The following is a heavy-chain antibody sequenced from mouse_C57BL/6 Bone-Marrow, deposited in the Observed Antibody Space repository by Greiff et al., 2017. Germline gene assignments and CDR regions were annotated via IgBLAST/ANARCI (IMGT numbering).Heavy chain of an antibody. Sequence: EVQLVESGGGLVKPGGSLKLSCAASGFTFSDYGMHWVRQAPEKGLEWVAYISSGSSTIYYADTVKGRFTISRDNANNTLFLQMTSLRSEDTAMYYCARAFTGTDAYWGQGTLVTVSA. J-gene: IGHJ3*01. CDR3: ARAFTGTDAY. CDR2: ISSGSSTI. CDR1: GFTFSDYG. V-gene: IGHV5-17*01. D-gene: IGHD4-1*01.